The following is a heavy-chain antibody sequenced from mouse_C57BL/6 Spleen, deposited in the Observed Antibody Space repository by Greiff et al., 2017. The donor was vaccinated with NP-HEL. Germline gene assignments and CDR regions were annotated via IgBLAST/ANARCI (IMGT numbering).Heavy chain of an antibody. CDR1: GYTFTSYW. CDR2: IDPSDSYT. J-gene: IGHJ2*01. V-gene: IGHV1-50*01. CDR3: ARGAYGSSYVGY. D-gene: IGHD1-1*01. Sequence: QVQLQQPGAELVKPGASVKLSCKASGYTFTSYWMQWVKQRPGQGLEWIGVIDPSDSYTNYNQKFKGKATLTVDTSSSTAYMQLSSLTSEDSAVYYCARGAYGSSYVGYWGQGTTLTVSS.